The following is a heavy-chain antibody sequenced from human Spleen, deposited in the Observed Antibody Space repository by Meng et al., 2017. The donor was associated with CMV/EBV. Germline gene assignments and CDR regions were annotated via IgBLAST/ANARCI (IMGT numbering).Heavy chain of an antibody. CDR3: AKDLTGYCSGASCYSGIDAFDI. J-gene: IGHJ3*02. CDR2: IRYDGSNK. CDR1: GFTFSSYG. Sequence: GESLKISCAASGFTFSSYGMHWVRQAPGKGLEWVAFIRYDGSNKYYADSVKGRFTISRDNSKNTLYLQMNSLRAEDTAVYYCAKDLTGYCSGASCYSGIDAFDIWGQGTMVTVSS. V-gene: IGHV3-30*02. D-gene: IGHD2-15*01.